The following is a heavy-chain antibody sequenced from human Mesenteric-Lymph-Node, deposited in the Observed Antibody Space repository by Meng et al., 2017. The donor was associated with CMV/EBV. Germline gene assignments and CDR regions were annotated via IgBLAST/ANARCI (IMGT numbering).Heavy chain of an antibody. CDR3: ASTGGYCVSTSCYAWGPFDY. CDR1: GFTFSSYS. D-gene: IGHD2-2*03. V-gene: IGHV3-21*04. Sequence: ETLSLTCAASGFTFSSYSMNWVRQAPGKGLEWVSSISSSSSYIYYADSVKGRFTISRDNSKNTLYLQINSLRAEDTAVYYCASTGGYCVSTSCYAWGPFDYWGQGTLVTVSS. J-gene: IGHJ4*02. CDR2: ISSSSSYI.